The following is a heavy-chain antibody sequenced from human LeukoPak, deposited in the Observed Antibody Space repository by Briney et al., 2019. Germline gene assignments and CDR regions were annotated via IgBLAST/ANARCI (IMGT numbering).Heavy chain of an antibody. D-gene: IGHD3-3*01. V-gene: IGHV4-59*10. J-gene: IGHJ4*02. Sequence: KPSETLSLTCAVYGGSFSGYYWSWIRQPAGKGLEWIGRIYTSGSTNYNPSLKSRVTMSVDTSKNQFSLKLSSVTAADTAVYYCASAHDFWTLDYWGQGTLVTVSS. CDR2: IYTSGST. CDR3: ASAHDFWTLDY. CDR1: GGSFSGYY.